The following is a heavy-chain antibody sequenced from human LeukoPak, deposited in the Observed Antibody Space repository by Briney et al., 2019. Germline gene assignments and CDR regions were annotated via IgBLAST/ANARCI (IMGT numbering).Heavy chain of an antibody. CDR2: ISSSGSTI. Sequence: GGSLRLSCAASGFTFSDYYMSWIRQAPGKGLEWVSYISSSGSTIYYADSVKGRFTISRDNAKNSLYLQMNSLRAEDTAAYYCARNLYVWGSYRYTPLNYWGQGTLVTVSS. D-gene: IGHD3-16*02. V-gene: IGHV3-11*01. CDR1: GFTFSDYY. J-gene: IGHJ4*02. CDR3: ARNLYVWGSYRYTPLNY.